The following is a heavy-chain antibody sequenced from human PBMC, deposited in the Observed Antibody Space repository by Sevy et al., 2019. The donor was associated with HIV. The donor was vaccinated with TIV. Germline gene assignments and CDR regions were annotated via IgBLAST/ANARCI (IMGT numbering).Heavy chain of an antibody. V-gene: IGHV7-4-1*02. D-gene: IGHD5-18*01. J-gene: IGHJ4*02. CDR1: GYNIKNYA. CDR3: ASPFLYSNATEADY. CDR2: INTNTGNP. Sequence: ASVKVSCKASGYNIKNYAINWVRRAPGQGLEWMGWINTNTGNPTYAQAFKGRFVFSLDTSVSTAYLQITSLEAEDTAIYICASPFLYSNATEADYWGQGTLVTVSS.